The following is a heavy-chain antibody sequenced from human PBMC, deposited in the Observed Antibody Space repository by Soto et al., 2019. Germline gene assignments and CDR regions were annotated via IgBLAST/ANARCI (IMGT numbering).Heavy chain of an antibody. CDR3: ARGRYSYGYGYYYYGMDV. D-gene: IGHD5-18*01. CDR1: GYTFTSYD. Sequence: ASVKVSCKASGYTFTSYDINWVRQATGQGLEWMGWMNPNSGNTGYAQKFQGRVTMTRNTSISTAYMELSSLRSEDTAVYYCARGRYSYGYGYYYYGMDVWGQGTTVTVPS. CDR2: MNPNSGNT. V-gene: IGHV1-8*01. J-gene: IGHJ6*02.